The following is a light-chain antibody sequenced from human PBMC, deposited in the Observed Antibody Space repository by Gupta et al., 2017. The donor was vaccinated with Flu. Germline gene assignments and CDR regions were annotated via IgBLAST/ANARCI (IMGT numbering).Light chain of an antibody. CDR3: QAWDSSTVV. CDR2: QDS. CDR1: KLGDKY. Sequence: SYELTQPPSVSVSPGQTASITCSGDKLGDKYACWYQQKPGPSPVLVIYQDSKRPSGIPERFSGSNSWNTATLTISGTQAMDEADYYCQAWDSSTVVFGGGTKLTVL. J-gene: IGLJ2*01. V-gene: IGLV3-1*01.